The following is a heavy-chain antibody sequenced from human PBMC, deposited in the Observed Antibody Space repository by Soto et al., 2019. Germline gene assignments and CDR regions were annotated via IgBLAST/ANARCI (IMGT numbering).Heavy chain of an antibody. CDR2: ISAYNGNT. Sequence: ASVKVSCKASGYTFTSYGISWVRQAPGQGLEWMGWISAYNGNTNYAQKLQGRVTMTTDTSTSTAYMELRSLRSDDTAVYYCARDRSPYYGSGSYRPAFDLWGQGTMVTVSS. CDR1: GYTFTSYG. D-gene: IGHD3-10*01. CDR3: ARDRSPYYGSGSYRPAFDL. J-gene: IGHJ3*01. V-gene: IGHV1-18*01.